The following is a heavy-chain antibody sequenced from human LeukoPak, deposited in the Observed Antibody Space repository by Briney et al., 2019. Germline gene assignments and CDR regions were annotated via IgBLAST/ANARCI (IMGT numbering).Heavy chain of an antibody. Sequence: GESLKISCKGSGYSFSNYWIAWVRQMPGKGLEWRGVIYPGDSDTRYSPSFQGQVTISADESMTTAYLQWRSLKASDTAIYYCARQEGFDFWSGYYTGYYSGMDIWGQGTTVTVSS. J-gene: IGHJ6*02. CDR2: IYPGDSDT. CDR3: ARQEGFDFWSGYYTGYYSGMDI. D-gene: IGHD3-3*01. CDR1: GYSFSNYW. V-gene: IGHV5-51*01.